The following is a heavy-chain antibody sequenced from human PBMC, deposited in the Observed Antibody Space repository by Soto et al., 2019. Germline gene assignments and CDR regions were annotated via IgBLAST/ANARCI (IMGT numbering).Heavy chain of an antibody. D-gene: IGHD3-22*01. CDR1: GFTFSSYA. CDR3: AKVRMGYYDSSGYFDY. J-gene: IGHJ4*02. V-gene: IGHV3-23*01. CDR2: ISGSGGST. Sequence: GGSLRLSCAASGFTFSSYAMSWVRQAPGKGLEWVSAISGSGGSTYYADSVKGRFTISRDNSKNTLYLQMNSLRAEDTAVYYCAKVRMGYYDSSGYFDYWGQGSLVTVSS.